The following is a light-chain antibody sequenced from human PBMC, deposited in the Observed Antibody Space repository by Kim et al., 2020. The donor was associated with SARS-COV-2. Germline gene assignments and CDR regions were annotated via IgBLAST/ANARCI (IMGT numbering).Light chain of an antibody. CDR3: SSYTNTSPI. V-gene: IGLV2-14*03. CDR1: SNDVGAYNF. Sequence: PGQSISISCTATSNDVGAYNFVSWYQVHPDKAPRLIIYTVTYRPSGVSDRFSGSKSGNTASLTISGLQAEDEADYYCSSYTNTSPIFGTGTKVTVL. J-gene: IGLJ1*01. CDR2: TVT.